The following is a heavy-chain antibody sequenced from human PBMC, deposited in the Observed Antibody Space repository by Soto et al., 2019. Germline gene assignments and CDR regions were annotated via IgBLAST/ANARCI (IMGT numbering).Heavy chain of an antibody. V-gene: IGHV4-59*08. CDR1: GGSISSYY. CDR3: ARHYPYYCSGGSCYSEVSPYYYYMDV. Sequence: SETLSLTCTVSGGSISSYYWSWIRQPPGKGLEWIGYIYYSGSTNYNPSLKSRVTISVDTSKNQFSLKLSSVTAADTAVYYCARHYPYYCSGGSCYSEVSPYYYYMDVWGKGTTVTVSS. CDR2: IYYSGST. D-gene: IGHD2-15*01. J-gene: IGHJ6*03.